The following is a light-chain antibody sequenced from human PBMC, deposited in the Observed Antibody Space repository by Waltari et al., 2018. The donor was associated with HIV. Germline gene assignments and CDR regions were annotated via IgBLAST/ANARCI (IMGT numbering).Light chain of an antibody. Sequence: TQSPSASGAPGQRVNLTCSAVTSNIASASLHWYPQVPGTVPKLLIFRGDQRPSGIPARFSCSKSGASSSQAISGLQSDDEADYYCAAWTDIMSGWLFGGVTKLTVL. CDR2: RGD. CDR3: AAWTDIMSGWL. V-gene: IGLV1-47*01. J-gene: IGLJ3*02. CDR1: TSNIASAS.